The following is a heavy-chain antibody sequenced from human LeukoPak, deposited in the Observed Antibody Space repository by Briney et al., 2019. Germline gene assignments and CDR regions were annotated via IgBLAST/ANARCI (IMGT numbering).Heavy chain of an antibody. CDR2: IYTSGSS. Sequence: SETLSLTCTVSGASVTNYCWTWVRQPPGKGLEWIGFIYTSGSSDYNPSLRSRVTMSVDTSKNQFSLKLSSVTAADTAVYYCARGPPRGYSYGPDYWGQGTLVTVSS. D-gene: IGHD5-18*01. J-gene: IGHJ4*02. CDR1: GASVTNYC. V-gene: IGHV4-4*09. CDR3: ARGPPRGYSYGPDY.